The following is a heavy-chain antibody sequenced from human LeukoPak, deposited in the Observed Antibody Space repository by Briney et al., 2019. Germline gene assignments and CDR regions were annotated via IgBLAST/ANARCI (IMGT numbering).Heavy chain of an antibody. CDR3: ARVGITIFGATGYAFDI. Sequence: GGSLRLSCAASGFTFSIYSMNWVRQAPGKGLEWVSSISSSSSYIYYADSVKGRFTISRDNAKNSLYLQMNSLRAEDTAVYYCARVGITIFGATGYAFDIWGQGTMVTVSS. CDR2: ISSSSSYI. V-gene: IGHV3-21*01. J-gene: IGHJ3*02. D-gene: IGHD3-3*01. CDR1: GFTFSIYS.